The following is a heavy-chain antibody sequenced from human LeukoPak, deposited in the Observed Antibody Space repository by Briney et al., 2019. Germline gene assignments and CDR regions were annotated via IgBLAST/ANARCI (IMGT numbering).Heavy chain of an antibody. J-gene: IGHJ5*02. CDR1: GYTSTNYG. D-gene: IGHD6-13*01. CDR3: ARDVGITVADSFDP. Sequence: ASVKVSCKASGYTSTNYGISWVRQAPGQGLEWMGWIHIYRGNTNYAQKFQGRVTMTTDTSTSTAYMEVRGLRSDDTAMYHCARDVGITVADSFDPWGQGTLVTVSS. V-gene: IGHV1-18*01. CDR2: IHIYRGNT.